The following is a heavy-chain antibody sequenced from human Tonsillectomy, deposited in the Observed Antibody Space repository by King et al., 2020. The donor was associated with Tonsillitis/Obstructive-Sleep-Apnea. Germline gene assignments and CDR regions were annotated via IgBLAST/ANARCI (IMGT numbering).Heavy chain of an antibody. CDR1: GFTFSDHY. V-gene: IGHV3-72*01. Sequence: QLVQSGGGLVQPGGSLRLSCAASGFTFSDHYMDWVRQAPGKGLEWVGRTRNKANSYTTEYAASVKGRFTNSRDDSKNSLYLQMNRLKTEDTAVYYCAKELNKTNYYFDYMDVWGKGTTVTVSS. J-gene: IGHJ6*03. CDR3: AKELNKTNYYFDYMDV. D-gene: IGHD1-1*01. CDR2: TRNKANSYTT.